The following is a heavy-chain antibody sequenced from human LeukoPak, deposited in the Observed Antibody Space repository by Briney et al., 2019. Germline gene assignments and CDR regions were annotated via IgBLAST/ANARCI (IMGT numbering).Heavy chain of an antibody. CDR3: ARFRAVYCSGASCYDSFDI. D-gene: IGHD2-15*01. J-gene: IGHJ3*02. CDR2: IYPADSDT. Sequence: RGASLQISCQGSDSIFTSYWIGGGRQLPGKGLEWMGIIYPADSDTRYSPSFKGQVTISADKSITTAFLQWSSLKSSHTAMYYCARFRAVYCSGASCYDSFDIWGQGTMVTVSS. CDR1: DSIFTSYW. V-gene: IGHV5-51*01.